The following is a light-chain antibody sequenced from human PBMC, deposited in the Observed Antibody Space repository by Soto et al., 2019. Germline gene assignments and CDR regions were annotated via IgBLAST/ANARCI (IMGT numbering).Light chain of an antibody. CDR1: QPITKY. Sequence: DIQMAQSPSSLSASVGDRVTITCRASQPITKYLNWYRHKPGQAPKLLIHSTSTLESGVSSRFSGSGSGTDSSLTVSSLQPEDVAVYYCQQYNTRPPTTFGQGTRLEIK. CDR3: QQYNTRPPTT. CDR2: STS. J-gene: IGKJ5*01. V-gene: IGKV1-39*01.